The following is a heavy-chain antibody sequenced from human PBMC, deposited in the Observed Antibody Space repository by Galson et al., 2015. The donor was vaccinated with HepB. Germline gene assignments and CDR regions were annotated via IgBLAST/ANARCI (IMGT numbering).Heavy chain of an antibody. V-gene: IGHV2-5*01. D-gene: IGHD3-16*01. CDR1: GFSLTASGVG. CDR2: IYWNDDK. J-gene: IGHJ4*02. CDR3: AHSYDYVWGIRGYFDY. Sequence: PALVKPTQTLTLTCTFSGFSLTASGVGVGWIRQPPGKAPEWLALIYWNDDKRYSPSLKSRLTITKDTSKNQVVLTMTNMDPVDTATYYCAHSYDYVWGIRGYFDYWGQGTLVTVSS.